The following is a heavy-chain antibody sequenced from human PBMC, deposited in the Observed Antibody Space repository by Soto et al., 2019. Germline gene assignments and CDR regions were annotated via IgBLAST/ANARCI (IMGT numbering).Heavy chain of an antibody. V-gene: IGHV4-61*01. D-gene: IGHD6-19*01. Sequence: SETMSLTCTVSGGSASSGRYYWSWIRQPPGKGLEWIGYIYYSGSTKYNPSLKSRVTISVDTSKNQFSLKLTSMTAADTAVYYCARSGSGRGWFGGRGTLATVSS. J-gene: IGHJ4*02. CDR2: IYYSGST. CDR1: GGSASSGRYY. CDR3: ARSGSGRGWF.